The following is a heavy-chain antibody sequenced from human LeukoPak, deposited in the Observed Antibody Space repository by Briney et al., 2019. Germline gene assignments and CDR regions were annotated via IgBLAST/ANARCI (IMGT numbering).Heavy chain of an antibody. CDR3: AXDGSILRWDY. V-gene: IGHV1-69*04. CDR1: GGTFSSYA. J-gene: IGHJ4*02. Sequence: GASVKVSCKASGGTFSSYAISWVRQAPGQGLEWMGRIIPILGIANYAQKFQGRVTITADKSTSTAYMELSSLRSEDTAVYYCAXDGSILRWDYWGQGTLVTVSS. D-gene: IGHD4-23*01. CDR2: IIPILGIA.